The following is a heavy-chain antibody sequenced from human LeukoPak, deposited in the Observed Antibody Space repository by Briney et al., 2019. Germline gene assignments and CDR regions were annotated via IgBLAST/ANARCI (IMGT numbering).Heavy chain of an antibody. CDR3: ARDYWDYGAPTQFDY. CDR1: GYTFTSYA. CDR2: INAGNGNT. Sequence: GASVKVSCKASGYTFTSYAMHWVRQAPGQRLEWMGWINAGNGNTKYSQKFQGRVTITRDTSASTAYMELSSLRSEDTAVYYCARDYWDYGAPTQFDYWGQGTLVTVSS. V-gene: IGHV1-3*01. J-gene: IGHJ4*02. D-gene: IGHD4-17*01.